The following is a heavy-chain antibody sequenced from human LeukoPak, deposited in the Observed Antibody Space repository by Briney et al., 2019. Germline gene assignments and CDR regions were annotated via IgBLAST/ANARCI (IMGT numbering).Heavy chain of an antibody. CDR3: ARVRTRLLYVFDY. D-gene: IGHD2-2*02. V-gene: IGHV1-2*02. CDR1: GYTFTGYY. J-gene: IGHJ4*02. Sequence: ASVKVSCKASGYTFTGYYMHWVRQAPGQGLEWMGWINPNSGGTNYAQKFQGRVTMTRDTSISTAYMELSRLRSDDTAVYYCARVRTRLLYVFDYWGQGTLVTVSS. CDR2: INPNSGGT.